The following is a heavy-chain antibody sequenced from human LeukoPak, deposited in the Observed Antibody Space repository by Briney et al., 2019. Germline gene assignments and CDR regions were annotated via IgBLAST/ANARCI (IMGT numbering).Heavy chain of an antibody. Sequence: PGRSLRPSSAASGFTFDDYSMHWVRQAPGKGMEWVSGISWYSGSIGYADSVKGRFTISRDNAKNSLYLQMNSLRAEDTALYYCAKGDRGTHSTAASLDYWGQGTLVTVSS. D-gene: IGHD3-16*01. CDR2: ISWYSGSI. J-gene: IGHJ4*02. CDR3: AKGDRGTHSTAASLDY. CDR1: GFTFDDYS. V-gene: IGHV3-9*01.